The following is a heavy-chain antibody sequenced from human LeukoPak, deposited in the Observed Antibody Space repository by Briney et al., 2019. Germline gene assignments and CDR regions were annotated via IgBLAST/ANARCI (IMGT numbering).Heavy chain of an antibody. CDR3: ARVGRSYSSTYLDY. D-gene: IGHD6-13*01. V-gene: IGHV1-69*05. J-gene: IGHJ4*02. CDR1: GGTFSSYA. Sequence: GSSVKVSCKASGGTFSSYAISWVRQAPGQGLEWMGGIIPIFGTANYAQKFQGRVTITTDEFTSTAYMELSSLRSEDTAVYYCARVGRSYSSTYLDYWGQGTLVTVSS. CDR2: IIPIFGTA.